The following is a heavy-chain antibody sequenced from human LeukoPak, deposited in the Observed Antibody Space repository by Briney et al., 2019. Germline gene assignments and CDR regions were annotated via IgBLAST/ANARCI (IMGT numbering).Heavy chain of an antibody. CDR2: INPSGGRK. Sequence: AAVTVSCKASGYTFTRYYMQGVGQAPGQGGEGMGRINPSGGRKNYAQKLQGRVTINRDTATSTVYMEVRRQREGGTAVSYCARAVAGTRAPYYFDYWGQGTLVTVSS. V-gene: IGHV1-46*04. D-gene: IGHD6-19*01. CDR3: ARAVAGTRAPYYFDY. J-gene: IGHJ4*02. CDR1: GYTFTRYY.